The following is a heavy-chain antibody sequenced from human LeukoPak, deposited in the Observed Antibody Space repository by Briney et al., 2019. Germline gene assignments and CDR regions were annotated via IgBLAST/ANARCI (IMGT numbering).Heavy chain of an antibody. D-gene: IGHD3-10*01. V-gene: IGHV3-23*01. J-gene: IGHJ4*02. Sequence: GGTLRLSCAASGFTFSSYGMSWVRQAPGKGLEWVSAISGSGGSTYYADSVKGRFTISRDNSKNTLYLQMNSLRAEDTAVYYCAKVGLLWFGELSYYFDYWGQGTLVTVSS. CDR1: GFTFSSYG. CDR2: ISGSGGST. CDR3: AKVGLLWFGELSYYFDY.